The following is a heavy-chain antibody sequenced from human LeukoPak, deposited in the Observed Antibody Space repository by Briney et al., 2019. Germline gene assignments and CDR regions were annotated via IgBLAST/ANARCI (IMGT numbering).Heavy chain of an antibody. D-gene: IGHD2-2*01. CDR1: GFTFSSYS. J-gene: IGHJ4*02. V-gene: IGHV3-48*04. CDR2: ISSSSSTI. CDR3: ARATMEGPFDY. Sequence: GGSLRLSCAASGFTFSSYSMNWVRQAPGKGLEWVSYISSSSSTIYYADSVKGRFTISRDNAKNSLYLQMNSLRAEDTAVYYCARATMEGPFDYWGQGTLVTVSS.